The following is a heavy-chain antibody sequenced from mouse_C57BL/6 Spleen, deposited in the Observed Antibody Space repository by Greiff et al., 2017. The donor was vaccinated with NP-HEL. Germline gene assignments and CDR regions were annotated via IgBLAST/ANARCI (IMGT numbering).Heavy chain of an antibody. CDR3: ARSNYYGSSYNWYFDV. CDR1: GYTFTSYW. Sequence: QVQLQQSGAELVKPGASVKLSCKASGYTFTSYWMHWVKQRPGRGLEWIGRIDPNSGGTKYNEKFKSKATLTVDKPSSTAYMQLSSLTSEDSAVYDCARSNYYGSSYNWYFDVWGTGTTVTVSS. D-gene: IGHD1-1*01. V-gene: IGHV1-72*01. J-gene: IGHJ1*03. CDR2: IDPNSGGT.